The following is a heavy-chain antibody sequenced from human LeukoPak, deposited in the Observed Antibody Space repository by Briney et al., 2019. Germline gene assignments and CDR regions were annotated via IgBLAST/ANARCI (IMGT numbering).Heavy chain of an antibody. Sequence: GGSLRLSCVLSGLTFSDAWMSWVRQAPGKGLEWVSYISSSGSTIYYADSVKGRFTISRDNAKNSLYLQMNSLRAEDTAVYYCARWRYYYADYWGQGTLVTVSS. J-gene: IGHJ4*02. CDR2: ISSSGSTI. CDR1: GLTFSDAW. CDR3: ARWRYYYADY. V-gene: IGHV3-11*04. D-gene: IGHD3-10*01.